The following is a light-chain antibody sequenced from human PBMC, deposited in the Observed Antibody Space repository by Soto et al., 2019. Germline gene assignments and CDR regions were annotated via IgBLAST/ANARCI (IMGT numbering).Light chain of an antibody. V-gene: IGKV3-20*01. CDR1: QSVGSN. CDR2: GAS. Sequence: IVMTQSPATLSVSPGEGATLSCRASQSVGSNVAWYQQIPGQGPRLLIYGASTRATGVPARFSGTGSGTDFTLTISRLEPEDFAVYYCQQHGSSPITFGQGTRLEIK. J-gene: IGKJ5*01. CDR3: QQHGSSPIT.